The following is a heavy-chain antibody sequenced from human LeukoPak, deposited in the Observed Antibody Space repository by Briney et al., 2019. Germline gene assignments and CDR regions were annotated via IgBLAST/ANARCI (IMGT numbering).Heavy chain of an antibody. V-gene: IGHV4-39*07. CDR1: GGSISSSSYY. J-gene: IGHJ4*02. CDR2: IYYSGST. Sequence: SETLSLTCTVSGGSISSSSYYWGWIRQPPGKGLEWIGSIYYSGSTYYNPSLKSRVTISVDTSKNQFSLKLSSVTAADTAVYYCARGSGYGDYLFDYWGQGTLVTVSS. CDR3: ARGSGYGDYLFDY. D-gene: IGHD4-17*01.